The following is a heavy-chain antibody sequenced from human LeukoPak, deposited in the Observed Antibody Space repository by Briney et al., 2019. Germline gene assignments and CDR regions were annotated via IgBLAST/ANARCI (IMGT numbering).Heavy chain of an antibody. CDR3: ARAPRLSPKQWLVPNYYYYMDV. J-gene: IGHJ6*03. CDR1: GFTLSSYS. Sequence: PGGSLRLSCAASGFTLSSYSMNWVRQAPGKGLEWVSFISTSSSYIYYADSVKGRFIISRDNAKNSLYLQMNSLRAEDTAVYYCARAPRLSPKQWLVPNYYYYMDVWGKGTTVTISS. D-gene: IGHD6-19*01. CDR2: ISTSSSYI. V-gene: IGHV3-21*01.